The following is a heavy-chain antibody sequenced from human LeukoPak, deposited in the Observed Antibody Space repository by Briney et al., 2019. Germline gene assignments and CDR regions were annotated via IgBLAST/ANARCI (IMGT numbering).Heavy chain of an antibody. CDR3: AMGVYYGSGSRPFGFPARSYYYYYMDV. CDR1: GGTFSSYA. Sequence: SVKVSCKASGGTFSSYAISWVRQAPGQGLEWMGGIIPIFGTANYAQKFQGRVTITTDESTSTAYMELSSLRSEDTAVYYCAMGVYYGSGSRPFGFPARSYYYYYMDVWGKGTTVTVSS. CDR2: IIPIFGTA. V-gene: IGHV1-69*05. D-gene: IGHD3-10*01. J-gene: IGHJ6*03.